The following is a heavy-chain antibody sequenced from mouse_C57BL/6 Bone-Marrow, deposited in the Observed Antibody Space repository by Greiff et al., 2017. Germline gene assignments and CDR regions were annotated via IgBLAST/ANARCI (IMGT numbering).Heavy chain of an antibody. D-gene: IGHD1-1*01. J-gene: IGHJ4*01. CDR2: IYPRSGNT. Sequence: VKLMESGAELARPGASVKLSCKASGYTFTSYGISWVKQRTGQGLEWIGEIYPRSGNTYYNEKFKGKATLTADKSSSTAYMELRSLTSEDSAVYFCARGGTVVAPDYWGQGTSVTVSS. CDR3: ARGGTVVAPDY. V-gene: IGHV1-81*01. CDR1: GYTFTSYG.